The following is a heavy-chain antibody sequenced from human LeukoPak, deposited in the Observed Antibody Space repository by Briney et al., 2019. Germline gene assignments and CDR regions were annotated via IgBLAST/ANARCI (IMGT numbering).Heavy chain of an antibody. CDR2: IIPIFGTA. CDR1: GGTFNNYA. J-gene: IGHJ4*02. V-gene: IGHV1-69*06. Sequence: SVTVSCKASGGTFNNYAISWVRQAPGQGLAWMGGIIPIFGTANYAQKFQGRVTVTADKSPSTAYMELSSLRSEDTAVYYCARRLSSSVYYFDYWGQGTLVTVSS. D-gene: IGHD6-13*01. CDR3: ARRLSSSVYYFDY.